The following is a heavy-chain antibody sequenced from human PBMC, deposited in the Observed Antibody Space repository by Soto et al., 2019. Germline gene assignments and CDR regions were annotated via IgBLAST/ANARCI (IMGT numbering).Heavy chain of an antibody. V-gene: IGHV3-23*01. Sequence: EVQLLESGGGLVQPGGSLRLSCAASGFTFSSYAMSWVRQAPGKGLEWVSAISGSGGSTYYADSVKGRFTISRDNSKSTLYLQMNSMRAEDTAVYYCAKGGPGRLYSHLGILDYWGQGTLVTVSS. CDR2: ISGSGGST. CDR1: GFTFSSYA. D-gene: IGHD3-9*01. CDR3: AKGGPGRLYSHLGILDY. J-gene: IGHJ4*02.